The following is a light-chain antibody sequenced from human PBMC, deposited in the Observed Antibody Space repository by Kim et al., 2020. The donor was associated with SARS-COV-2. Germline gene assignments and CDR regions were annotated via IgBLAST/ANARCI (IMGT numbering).Light chain of an antibody. V-gene: IGLV1-51*01. Sequence: QKVTISCSGSRSNIGNNYVSWYQQLPGIAPKLLIYDNYKRPSGIPDRFSASKSGTSATLDITGLQTGDEADYYCGTWDSSLSARVFGGGTKLTVL. J-gene: IGLJ3*02. CDR2: DNY. CDR3: GTWDSSLSARV. CDR1: RSNIGNNY.